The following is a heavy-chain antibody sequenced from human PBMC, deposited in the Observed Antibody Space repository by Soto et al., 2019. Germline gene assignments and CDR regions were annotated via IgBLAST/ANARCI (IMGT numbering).Heavy chain of an antibody. J-gene: IGHJ4*02. CDR1: GFPFSRCA. CDR2: ISHSDHST. CDR3: VTRGGDSGWGDLDS. D-gene: IGHD6-19*01. V-gene: IGHV3-23*01. Sequence: EVQLLESGGGLVQPGGSLRLSCAASGFPFSRCAMNWVRQAPGKGLEWVSTISHSDHSTYYADSVKGRFTVSRGNSEKTLYLQMNSLRAEDTAFPYCVTRGGDSGWGDLDSWGQGTLITVSS.